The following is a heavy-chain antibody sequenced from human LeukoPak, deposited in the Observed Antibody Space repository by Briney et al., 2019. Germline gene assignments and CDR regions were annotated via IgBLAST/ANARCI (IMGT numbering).Heavy chain of an antibody. CDR3: AKEYKISYYFDY. CDR1: GFSFSTYA. D-gene: IGHD1-1*01. V-gene: IGHV3-33*06. Sequence: GGSLRLSCAASGFSFSTYAMHWVRQAPGKGLEGVAVIWYDGSNKYYADSVKGRFTISRDNSKNTLYLQMNSLRAEDTAVYYCAKEYKISYYFDYWGQGTLVTVSS. J-gene: IGHJ4*02. CDR2: IWYDGSNK.